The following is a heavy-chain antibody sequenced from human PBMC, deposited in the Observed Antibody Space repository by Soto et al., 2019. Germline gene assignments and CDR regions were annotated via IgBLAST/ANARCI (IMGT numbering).Heavy chain of an antibody. J-gene: IGHJ4*02. Sequence: GASVKVSWKASGYSYKEHYMHWVRQAPGRGLEWVGIINPSGEHTNYAQQFRGRVAMTRDTSTSTAYMELRSLRSEDTAVYFCARISCKGGSCYFDFDHRGQGTLVTVSS. D-gene: IGHD2-15*01. V-gene: IGHV1-46*02. CDR2: INPSGEHT. CDR1: GYSYKEHY. CDR3: ARISCKGGSCYFDFDH.